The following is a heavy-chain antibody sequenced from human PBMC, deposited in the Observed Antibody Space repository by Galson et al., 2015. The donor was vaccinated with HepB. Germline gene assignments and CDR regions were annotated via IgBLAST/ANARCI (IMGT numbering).Heavy chain of an antibody. V-gene: IGHV3-48*01. J-gene: IGHJ2*01. CDR3: ATANWLDWYFDL. D-gene: IGHD7-27*01. Sequence: LRLSCAASGFTFSSYSMNWVRQAPGKGLEWVSYISSSSSTIYYADSVKGRFTISRDNAKNTLYLQMNSLRAEDTAVYYCATANWLDWYFDLWGRGTLVTVSS. CDR2: ISSSSSTI. CDR1: GFTFSSYS.